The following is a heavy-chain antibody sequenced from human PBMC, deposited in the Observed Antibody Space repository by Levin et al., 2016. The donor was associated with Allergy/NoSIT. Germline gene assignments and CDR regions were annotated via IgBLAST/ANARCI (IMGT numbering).Heavy chain of an antibody. D-gene: IGHD3-10*01. CDR2: IHTNTGNP. V-gene: IGHV7-4-1*02. CDR3: ARDGTDYASGNHRSKWFDP. Sequence: WVRQAPGQGLEWMGWIHTNTGNPIYAQGFTGRFVFSVDISVNTAYLQISSLKAEDTAVYYCARDGTDYASGNHRSKWFDPWGQGTLVTVSS. J-gene: IGHJ5*02.